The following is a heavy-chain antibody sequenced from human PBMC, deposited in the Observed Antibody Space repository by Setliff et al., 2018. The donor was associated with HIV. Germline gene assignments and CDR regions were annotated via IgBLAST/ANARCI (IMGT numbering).Heavy chain of an antibody. D-gene: IGHD6-13*01. V-gene: IGHV4-61*02. J-gene: IGHJ6*02. CDR3: ARGQQSSRLYYYYGMDV. Sequence: PSETLSLTCTVSGGSISSGSYYWSWIRQPAGKGLEWIGRIYTSGSTNYNPSLKSRVTISVDTSKNQFSLKLSSVTAADTAVYYWARGQQSSRLYYYYGMDVWGQGTTVTVSS. CDR2: IYTSGST. CDR1: GGSISSGSYY.